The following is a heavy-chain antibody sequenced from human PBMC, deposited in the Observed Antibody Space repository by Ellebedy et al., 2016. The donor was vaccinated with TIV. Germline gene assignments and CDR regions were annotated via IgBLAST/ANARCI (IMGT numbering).Heavy chain of an antibody. CDR3: ATRRDLLVHNWFDP. V-gene: IGHV1-24*01. Sequence: AASVKVSCKVSGYTLTELSMHWLRQAPGKGLEWMGGFDPEDGETIYAQIFQGRVTMTEDTSTDTAYMELSSLRSEDTAVYYCATRRDLLVHNWFDPWGQGTLVTVSS. CDR2: FDPEDGET. D-gene: IGHD6-13*01. CDR1: GYTLTELS. J-gene: IGHJ5*02.